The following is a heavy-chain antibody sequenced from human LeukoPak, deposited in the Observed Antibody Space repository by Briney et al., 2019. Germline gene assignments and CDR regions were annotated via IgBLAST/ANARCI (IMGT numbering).Heavy chain of an antibody. CDR1: GFTFSSYW. V-gene: IGHV3-7*03. CDR2: IRQDGSEK. CDR3: ARAGEPLLWFGELLGPYFDY. D-gene: IGHD3-10*01. Sequence: GGSLRLSCAASGFTFSSYWMSWVRQAPGKGLEWVANIRQDGSEKYYVDSVKGRFTISRDNAKNSLYLQMNSLRAEDTAVYYCARAGEPLLWFGELLGPYFDYWGQGTLVTVSS. J-gene: IGHJ4*02.